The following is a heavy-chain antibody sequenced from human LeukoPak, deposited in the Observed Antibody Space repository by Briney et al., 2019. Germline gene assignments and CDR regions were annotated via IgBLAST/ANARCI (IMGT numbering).Heavy chain of an antibody. CDR1: GGSISSYY. J-gene: IGHJ6*02. Sequence: PSETLSLTCTVSGGSISSYYWSWIRQPPGKGLEWIGYIYYSGSTNYNPSLKSRVTISVDTSKNQFSLKLSSVTAADTAVYYCTRVAQTPYGMDVWGQGTTVTVSS. CDR3: TRVAQTPYGMDV. CDR2: IYYSGST. V-gene: IGHV4-59*01.